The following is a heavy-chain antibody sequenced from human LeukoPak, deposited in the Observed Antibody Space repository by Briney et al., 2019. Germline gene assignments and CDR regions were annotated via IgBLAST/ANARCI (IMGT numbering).Heavy chain of an antibody. D-gene: IGHD3-3*01. CDR1: GGSIRSYY. CDR2: IYFSGSP. J-gene: IGHJ4*02. CDR3: ARSYDTNFDY. Sequence: SETLSLTCTVSGGSIRSYYWSWIRQPPGKGPEWIGYIYFSGSPSYNPSLKSRVAISVDRSKNQLSLKLSSVAAADTAVYYCARSYDTNFDYWGQGTLVTVSS. V-gene: IGHV4-59*01.